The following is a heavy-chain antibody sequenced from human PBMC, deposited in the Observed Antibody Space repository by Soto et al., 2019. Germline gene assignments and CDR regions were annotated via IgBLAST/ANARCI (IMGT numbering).Heavy chain of an antibody. Sequence: QVQLQESGPGLLKPSQTLSLTCTVSGGSISSGGYYWSWIRQHPGKGLEWIGYIYYSGSTYYNPSRKSRVTITVDTAKNQFSLKLSSVTAADTAVYDCARDRGYGSGSYHNGFDPGGQGTLVTVSS. CDR2: IYYSGST. D-gene: IGHD3-10*01. V-gene: IGHV4-31*03. J-gene: IGHJ5*02. CDR3: ARDRGYGSGSYHNGFDP. CDR1: GGSISSGGYY.